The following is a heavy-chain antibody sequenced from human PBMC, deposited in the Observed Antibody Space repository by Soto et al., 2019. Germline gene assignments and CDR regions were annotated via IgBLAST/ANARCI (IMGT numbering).Heavy chain of an antibody. D-gene: IGHD3-3*01. J-gene: IGHJ6*02. Sequence: GASVKVCCKASGGTFSSYAISWVRQAPGQGLEWMGGIIPIFGTANYAQKFQGRVTITADESTSTAYMELSSLRSEDTAVYYCARDLRSHRNYDFWSGPYYYGMDVWGQGTTVTVSS. V-gene: IGHV1-69*13. CDR1: GGTFSSYA. CDR2: IIPIFGTA. CDR3: ARDLRSHRNYDFWSGPYYYGMDV.